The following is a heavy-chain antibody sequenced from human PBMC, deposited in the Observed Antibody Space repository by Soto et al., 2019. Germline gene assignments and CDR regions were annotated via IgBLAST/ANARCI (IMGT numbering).Heavy chain of an antibody. CDR2: IYPGDSDT. Sequence: EVQLVQSGAEVKKPGESLKISCKGSGYSFTRYWIGWVRQMPGKGPEWMGIIYPGDSDTRYSPSFQGQVTISADKSISTAYLQWSRLKASDTAMYYCARHGVEGVAAAGTLDYWGQGTLVTVSA. V-gene: IGHV5-51*01. D-gene: IGHD6-13*01. CDR3: ARHGVEGVAAAGTLDY. CDR1: GYSFTRYW. J-gene: IGHJ4*02.